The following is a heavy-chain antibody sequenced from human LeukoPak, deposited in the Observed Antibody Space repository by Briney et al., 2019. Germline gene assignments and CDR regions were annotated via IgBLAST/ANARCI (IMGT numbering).Heavy chain of an antibody. J-gene: IGHJ4*02. V-gene: IGHV1-2*02. D-gene: IGHD3-10*01. Sequence: ASVTVSFKASGYTFTGYYMHWVRQAPGQGLEWMGWINPNSGGTNYAQKFQGRVTMTRDTSISTAYMELSRLRSDDTAVYYCARVPTKRITMVRGVNNAYFDYWGQGTLVTVSS. CDR2: INPNSGGT. CDR1: GYTFTGYY. CDR3: ARVPTKRITMVRGVNNAYFDY.